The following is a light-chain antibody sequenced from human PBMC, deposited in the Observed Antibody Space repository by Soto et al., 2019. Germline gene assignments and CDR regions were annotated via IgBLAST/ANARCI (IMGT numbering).Light chain of an antibody. CDR1: QSGSTNY. J-gene: IGKJ1*01. CDR2: STS. CDR3: QQYGSSWT. Sequence: EIVLTQSPGTLSLSPGERATLSCRASQSGSTNYIAWYQQKPGQAPMLLIYSTSNRATGIPDRFSGSGSGTDFTLTISRLEPEDFAVYYCQQYGSSWTFGQGTKVEIK. V-gene: IGKV3-20*01.